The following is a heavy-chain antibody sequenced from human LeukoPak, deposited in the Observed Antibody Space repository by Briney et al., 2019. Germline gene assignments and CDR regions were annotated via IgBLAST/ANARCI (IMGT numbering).Heavy chain of an antibody. D-gene: IGHD3-16*02. CDR2: ISYDGSNK. CDR1: GFTFSSYG. V-gene: IGHV3-30*18. J-gene: IGHJ4*02. CDR3: AKSLTITFGGVIPPGY. Sequence: GGSLRLSCAASGFTFSSYGMHWVRQAPGKGLEWVAVISYDGSNKYYADSVKGRFTISRDNSKNTLYLQMNSLRAEDTAVYYCAKSLTITFGGVIPPGYWGQGTLVTVSS.